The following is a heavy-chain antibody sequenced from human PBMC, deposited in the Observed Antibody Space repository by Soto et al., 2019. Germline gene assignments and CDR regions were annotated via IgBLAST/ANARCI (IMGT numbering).Heavy chain of an antibody. D-gene: IGHD2-2*01. CDR2: MNPNSGNT. V-gene: IGHV1-8*01. J-gene: IGHJ5*02. CDR3: ASTAAMRGWFDP. Sequence: QVQLVQSGAEVKKPGASVKVSCKASGYTFTSYDINWGRQATGQGLEWMGWMNPNSGNTGYAQKFQGRVTMTGNTSKSTAYLELSSVRSEDTAVYYCASTAAMRGWFDPWGQGTLVTVSS. CDR1: GYTFTSYD.